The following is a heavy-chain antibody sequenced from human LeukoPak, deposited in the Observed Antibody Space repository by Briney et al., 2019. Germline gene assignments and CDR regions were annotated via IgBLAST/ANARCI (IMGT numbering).Heavy chain of an antibody. D-gene: IGHD2-15*01. CDR1: GFTFDDYG. CDR3: ARDFVGYCSGGSCYHLAFDI. Sequence: GGSLRLSCAASGFTFDDYGMSWVRQAPGKGLEWVSGINWNGGITGYADSVKGRFTISRDNAMNSLYLQTNSLRAEDTALYYCARDFVGYCSGGSCYHLAFDIWGQGTMVTVSS. V-gene: IGHV3-20*04. CDR2: INWNGGIT. J-gene: IGHJ3*02.